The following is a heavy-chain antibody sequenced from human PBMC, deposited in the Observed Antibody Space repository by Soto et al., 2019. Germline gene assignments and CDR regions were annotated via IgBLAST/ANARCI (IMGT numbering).Heavy chain of an antibody. D-gene: IGHD3-22*01. CDR3: AKDETMIVQKYGMDV. J-gene: IGHJ6*02. CDR1: GFTFSSYS. CDR2: ISGSGGST. V-gene: IGHV3-23*04. Sequence: EVQLVESGGGLVKPGGSLRLSCAASGFTFSSYSMSWVRQAPGKGLEWVSAISGSGGSTYYADSVKGRFTISRDNSKNTLYLQMNSLRAEDTAVYYCAKDETMIVQKYGMDVWGQGTTVTVSS.